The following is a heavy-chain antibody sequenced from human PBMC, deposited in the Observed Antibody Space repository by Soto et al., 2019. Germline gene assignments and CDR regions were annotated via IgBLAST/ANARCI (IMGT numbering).Heavy chain of an antibody. Sequence: ASVKVSCKASGYTFTSYGISWVRQAPGQGLEWMGWISAYNGNTNYAQKLQGRVTLTTDTSTSTAYMELRSLRSDDTAVYYCARVPSGWKVFDYWGQGTLVTVSS. CDR2: ISAYNGNT. CDR1: GYTFTSYG. D-gene: IGHD6-19*01. V-gene: IGHV1-18*01. J-gene: IGHJ4*02. CDR3: ARVPSGWKVFDY.